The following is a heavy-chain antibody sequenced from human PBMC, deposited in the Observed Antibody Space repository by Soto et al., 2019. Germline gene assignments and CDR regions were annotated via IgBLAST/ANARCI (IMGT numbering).Heavy chain of an antibody. CDR1: GFTFSSYG. Sequence: QVQLVESGGGVVQPGRSLRLSCAASGFTFSSYGMHWVRQAPGKGLEWVVVIWYDGSNKYYADSVKGRFTISRDNSKNTLYLQMNSLRAEDTAVYYCARDYGDYVSDGMDVWGQGTTVTVSS. D-gene: IGHD4-17*01. CDR2: IWYDGSNK. V-gene: IGHV3-33*01. CDR3: ARDYGDYVSDGMDV. J-gene: IGHJ6*02.